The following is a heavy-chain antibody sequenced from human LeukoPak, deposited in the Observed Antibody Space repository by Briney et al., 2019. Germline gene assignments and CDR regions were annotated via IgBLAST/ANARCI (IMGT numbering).Heavy chain of an antibody. CDR2: IFPGDSQS. CDR1: GYIFTRYW. CDR3: ARVRGGDYMGDDDAFDI. J-gene: IGHJ3*02. Sequence: GESLKISCKASGYIFTRYWIGWVRQMAGKGPEWMGIIFPGDSQSRLSPSFQGQVTVSVDKYISTTYLEWSSLKPSDSAMDYCARVRGGDYMGDDDAFDIWGQGTLVTVSA. V-gene: IGHV5-51*01. D-gene: IGHD4-17*01.